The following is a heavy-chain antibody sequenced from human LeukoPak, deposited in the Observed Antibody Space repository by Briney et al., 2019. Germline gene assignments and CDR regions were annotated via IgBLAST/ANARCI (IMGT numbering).Heavy chain of an antibody. J-gene: IGHJ4*02. CDR2: IIPIFGTA. Sequence: ASVTVSCKASGGTFSSYAISWVRQAPGQGLEWMGGIIPIFGTANYAQKFQGRVTITADESTSTAYMELSSLRSEDTAVYYCARDIGSSWYSGSFDYWGQGTLVTVSS. D-gene: IGHD6-13*01. CDR1: GGTFSSYA. V-gene: IGHV1-69*13. CDR3: ARDIGSSWYSGSFDY.